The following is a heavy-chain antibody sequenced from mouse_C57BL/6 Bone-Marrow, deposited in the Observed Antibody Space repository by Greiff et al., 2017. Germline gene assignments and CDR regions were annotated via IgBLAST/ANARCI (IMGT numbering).Heavy chain of an antibody. CDR3: AWARFAY. CDR1: GYTFTSYW. V-gene: IGHV1-59*01. CDR2: IDPSDSYT. Sequence: QVQLQQPGAELVKPGASVKLSCKASGYTFTSYWMHWVKQRPGQGLEWIGVIDPSDSYTNYNQKFKCKATLTVDTSSSTAYMQLSSLTSEDSAVYYCAWARFAYWGQGTLVTV. J-gene: IGHJ3*01. D-gene: IGHD4-1*01.